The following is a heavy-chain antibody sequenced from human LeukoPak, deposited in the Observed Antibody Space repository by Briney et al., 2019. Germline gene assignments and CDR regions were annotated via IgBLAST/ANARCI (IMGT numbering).Heavy chain of an antibody. V-gene: IGHV1-2*06. CDR2: INPNSGGT. J-gene: IGHJ4*02. CDR3: ARDLLMITFGGYLSSAARY. Sequence: ASVKVSCKASGYTFTGYYMRWVRQAPGQGLEWMGRINPNSGGTNYAQKFQGRVTMTRDTSISTAYMELSRLRSDDTAVYYCARDLLMITFGGYLSSAARYWGQGTLVTVSS. D-gene: IGHD3-16*01. CDR1: GYTFTGYY.